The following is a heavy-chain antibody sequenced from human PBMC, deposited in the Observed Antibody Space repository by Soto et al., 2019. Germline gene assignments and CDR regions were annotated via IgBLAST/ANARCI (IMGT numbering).Heavy chain of an antibody. J-gene: IGHJ4*02. D-gene: IGHD7-27*01. CDR2: VFHTGDT. CDR1: GDSISSSVW. Sequence: SLTCAVSGDSISSSVWWTWVRQPPGKGLEWIGEVFHTGDTYFNPSLRSRVAMSVDKSTNESSLKVTSVTAADTAIYYCARKAWVRFDYWGQGALVTVSS. V-gene: IGHV4-4*02. CDR3: ARKAWVRFDY.